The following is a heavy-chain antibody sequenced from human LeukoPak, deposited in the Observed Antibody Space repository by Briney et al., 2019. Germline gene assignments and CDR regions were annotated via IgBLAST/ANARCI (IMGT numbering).Heavy chain of an antibody. Sequence: PGGSLRLSCAASGFTFSDYWMSWVRQAPGKGLEWVANVKQDGSEKFYVDSVKGRFTISRDNAKNSLYLQMNSLRVEDTAVYYCARPTTVGSRFDYWGQGTLVTVSS. V-gene: IGHV3-7*01. D-gene: IGHD4-17*01. CDR1: GFTFSDYW. J-gene: IGHJ4*02. CDR2: VKQDGSEK. CDR3: ARPTTVGSRFDY.